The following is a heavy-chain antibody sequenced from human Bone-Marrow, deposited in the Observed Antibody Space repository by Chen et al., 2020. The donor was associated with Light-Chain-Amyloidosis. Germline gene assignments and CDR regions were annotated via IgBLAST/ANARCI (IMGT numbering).Heavy chain of an antibody. Sequence: EVQLEQSGPEVKKPGESLKISCKGSGYTFPNYWSGWVRQMPGKGLEWMGVIYPDYSDARYSPSFEGQVTISADKSITTAYLQWRSLKASDTAMYYCARRRDGYNFDYWGQGTLVTVSS. CDR3: ARRRDGYNFDY. V-gene: IGHV5-51*01. J-gene: IGHJ4*02. CDR1: GYTFPNYW. D-gene: IGHD5-12*01. CDR2: IYPDYSDA.